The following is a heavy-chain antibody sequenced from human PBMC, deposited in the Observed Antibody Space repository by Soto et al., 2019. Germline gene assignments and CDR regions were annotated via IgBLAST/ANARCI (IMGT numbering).Heavy chain of an antibody. V-gene: IGHV1-46*01. Sequence: GASVKVSCKASGYTFSDYYVHWVRQAPGQGLEWMGFINPSGDSTTYVQKFQGRVTMTGDPSTSTVYMNLSSLRSEHTAVYYCARGPSLPLVYGGQGARVTVSS. D-gene: IGHD2-15*01. CDR3: ARGPSLPLVY. J-gene: IGHJ4*02. CDR1: GYTFSDYY. CDR2: INPSGDST.